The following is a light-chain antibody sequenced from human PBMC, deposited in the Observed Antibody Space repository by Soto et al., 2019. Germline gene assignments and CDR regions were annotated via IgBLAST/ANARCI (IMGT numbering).Light chain of an antibody. CDR1: TSDVGSYNL. J-gene: IGLJ2*01. V-gene: IGLV2-23*02. CDR2: EVT. Sequence: QSALTQPASVSGSPGQSITISCTGTTSDVGSYNLVSWYQQHPGKAPQLMIYEVTKRPSGISNRFSGSKSGNTASLTISGLQAEDEADYYCCSYAGSSTIILGGGTKLTV. CDR3: CSYAGSSTII.